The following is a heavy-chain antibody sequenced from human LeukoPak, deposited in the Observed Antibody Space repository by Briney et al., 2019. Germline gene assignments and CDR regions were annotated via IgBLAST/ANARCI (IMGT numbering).Heavy chain of an antibody. Sequence: SVKVSCKASGGTFSSYVISWVRQAPGQGLEWMGGIIPIFGTANYAQKFQGRVTITADESTSTAYMELSSLRSEDTAVYYCARGPIVGLMVYAYFDYWGQGTLVTVSS. CDR1: GGTFSSYV. D-gene: IGHD2-8*01. CDR3: ARGPIVGLMVYAYFDY. J-gene: IGHJ4*02. CDR2: IIPIFGTA. V-gene: IGHV1-69*13.